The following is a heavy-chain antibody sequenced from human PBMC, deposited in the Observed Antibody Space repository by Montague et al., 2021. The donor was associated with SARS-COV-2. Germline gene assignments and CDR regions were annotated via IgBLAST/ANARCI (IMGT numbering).Heavy chain of an antibody. CDR1: GGSISNGGYY. V-gene: IGHV4-31*03. Sequence: TLSLTCTVSGGSISNGGYYCSWIRQHPGKGLEWIGYIYDSGSTYYNPSLTSRVTMSLDTSKNQFSLKLSSVTAADTAVYYCARGDGVVVAAQYIWGQGTLVTVSS. CDR2: IYDSGST. D-gene: IGHD2-15*01. J-gene: IGHJ3*02. CDR3: ARGDGVVVAAQYI.